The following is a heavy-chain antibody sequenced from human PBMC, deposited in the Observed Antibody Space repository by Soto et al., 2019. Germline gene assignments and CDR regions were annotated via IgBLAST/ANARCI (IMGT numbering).Heavy chain of an antibody. J-gene: IGHJ6*02. Sequence: GASVKVSCKASGGTFSSYTISWVRQAPGQGLEWMGRIIPILGIANYAQKFQGRVTITADKSTSTAYMELSSLRSEDTAVYYCASLEDCSSTSCYDHQSYYYYGMDVWGQGTTVTVSS. V-gene: IGHV1-69*02. CDR2: IIPILGIA. CDR3: ASLEDCSSTSCYDHQSYYYYGMDV. D-gene: IGHD2-2*01. CDR1: GGTFSSYT.